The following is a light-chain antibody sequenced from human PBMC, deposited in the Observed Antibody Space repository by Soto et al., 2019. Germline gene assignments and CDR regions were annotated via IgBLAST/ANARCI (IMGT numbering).Light chain of an antibody. J-gene: IGKJ4*01. CDR2: DTS. CDR1: QSVSTN. CDR3: QRYNNWPLT. Sequence: EIVMTQSPATLSVPPGERATLSCRASQSVSTNFAWYQQKPGQAPRLLIYDTSARATGVPARFSGSRSGPEFTLTINSLQSEDFAIYYCQRYNNWPLTFGGGTKVDI. V-gene: IGKV3-15*01.